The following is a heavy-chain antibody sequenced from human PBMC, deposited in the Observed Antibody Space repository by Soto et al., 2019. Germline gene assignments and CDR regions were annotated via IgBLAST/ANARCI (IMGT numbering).Heavy chain of an antibody. J-gene: IGHJ4*02. V-gene: IGHV3-23*01. D-gene: IGHD3-22*01. CDR2: ISVSGGNT. CDR3: PKLKSITVIVVVITIFDY. Sequence: GGSLRLSCAASGLTFNTYVLSWVRQAPGKGQEWVSSISVSGGNTYDADSVKGRFTISRDNSKKMLYLQINSLRSEDTAVYYCPKLKSITVIVVVITIFDYWGQGTRVTVSS. CDR1: GLTFNTYV.